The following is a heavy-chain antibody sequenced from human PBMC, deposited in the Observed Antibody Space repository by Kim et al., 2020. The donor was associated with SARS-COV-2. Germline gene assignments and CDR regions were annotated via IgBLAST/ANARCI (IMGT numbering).Heavy chain of an antibody. V-gene: IGHV4-39*07. CDR3: ARVAPLWFGEPDFDY. J-gene: IGHJ4*02. Sequence: SETLSLTCTVSGGSISSSSYYWGWIRQPPGKGLEWIGSIYYSGSTYYNPSLKSRVTISVDTSKNQFSLKLSSVTAADTAVYYCARVAPLWFGEPDFDYWGQGTLVTVSS. CDR1: GGSISSSSYY. CDR2: IYYSGST. D-gene: IGHD3-10*01.